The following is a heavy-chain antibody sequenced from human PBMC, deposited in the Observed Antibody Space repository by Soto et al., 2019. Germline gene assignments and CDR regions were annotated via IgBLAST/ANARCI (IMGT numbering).Heavy chain of an antibody. J-gene: IGHJ4*02. CDR1: GYTFTNYY. Sequence: QVQLVQSGAEVKRPGASVKVSCKASGYTFTNYYMHWVRQAPGQGLEWMGVIHYSGATPTYAQKFQGRVTMARDTSTSTVYVELSSLTSEDTAVYYCARGWPDLATIGSFDYWCQGTLVTVSS. D-gene: IGHD6-13*01. CDR3: ARGWPDLATIGSFDY. CDR2: IHYSGATP. V-gene: IGHV1-46*01.